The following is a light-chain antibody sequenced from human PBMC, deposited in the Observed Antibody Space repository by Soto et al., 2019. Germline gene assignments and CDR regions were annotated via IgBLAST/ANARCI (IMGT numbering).Light chain of an antibody. V-gene: IGLV1-44*01. CDR2: NNN. Sequence: QSVLTQPPSASGTPGPRVTISCSGSSSNIGSNPVHRYQQLPGTAPKLLIHNNNQRPSGVPDRFSGSKSGTSASLAISGLQSEDEADYYCAAWDDSLNGVLFGGGTKLTVL. J-gene: IGLJ2*01. CDR3: AAWDDSLNGVL. CDR1: SSNIGSNP.